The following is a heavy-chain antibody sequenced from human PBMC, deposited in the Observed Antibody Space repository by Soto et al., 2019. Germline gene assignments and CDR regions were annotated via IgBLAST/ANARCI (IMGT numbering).Heavy chain of an antibody. Sequence: SVKVSCKASGGTFSSYTISWVRQAPGQGLEWMGRIIPILGIANYAQKFQGRVTITADKSTSTAYMELSSLRSEDTAVYYCARDEGLRKIHFDYWGQGTLVTVSS. CDR1: GGTFSSYT. D-gene: IGHD3-16*01. CDR2: IIPILGIA. J-gene: IGHJ4*02. V-gene: IGHV1-69*04. CDR3: ARDEGLRKIHFDY.